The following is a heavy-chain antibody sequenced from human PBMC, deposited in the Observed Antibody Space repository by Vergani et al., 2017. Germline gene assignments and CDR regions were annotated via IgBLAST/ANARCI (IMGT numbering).Heavy chain of an antibody. V-gene: IGHV1-69*13. CDR1: GGTFSTYA. CDR2: LIPIFGTT. J-gene: IGHJ4*02. CDR3: ARDRRYCSGGSCYRDY. D-gene: IGHD2-15*01. Sequence: QVQLVQSGAEVKKPGSSVKVSCKASGGTFSTYAISWVRQAPGQGLEWMGRLIPIFGTTNYAQNFQGRVTITADESTSTAYMELSSLRSEDTAVYYCARDRRYCSGGSCYRDYWGQGTLITVSS.